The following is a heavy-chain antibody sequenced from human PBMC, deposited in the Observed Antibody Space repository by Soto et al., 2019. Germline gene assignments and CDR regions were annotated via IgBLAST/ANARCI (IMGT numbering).Heavy chain of an antibody. CDR3: AKDTSYNWNYVPVDV. Sequence: GGSLRLSCAASGFTFSSYAMSWVCQAPGKGLEWVSAISGSGGSTYYADSVKGRFTISRDNSKNTLYLQMNSLRAEDTAVYYCAKDTSYNWNYVPVDVWGQGTTVTVSS. CDR2: ISGSGGST. CDR1: GFTFSSYA. D-gene: IGHD1-7*01. V-gene: IGHV3-23*01. J-gene: IGHJ6*02.